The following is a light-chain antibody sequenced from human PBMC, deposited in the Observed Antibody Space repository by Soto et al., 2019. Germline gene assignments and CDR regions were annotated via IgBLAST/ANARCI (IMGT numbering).Light chain of an antibody. J-gene: IGKJ2*01. CDR2: GAS. CDR3: QQYNDWPRGYT. V-gene: IGKV3-15*01. CDR1: QSVSSN. Sequence: MTQSPSSLSASVGDRVTITCRASQSVSSNLAWYQQKPGQAPRLLFNGASTRATGIPVRFSASGSGTEFTLTISSLQSEDLAVYYCQQYNDWPRGYTFGQGTKLEIK.